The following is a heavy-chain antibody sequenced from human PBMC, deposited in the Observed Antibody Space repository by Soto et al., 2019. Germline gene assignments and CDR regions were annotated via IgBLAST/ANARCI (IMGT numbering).Heavy chain of an antibody. J-gene: IGHJ4*02. CDR2: IYYSGST. CDR1: GGSISSYY. Sequence: QVQLQESGPGLVKPSETLSLTCTVSGGSISSYYWSWIRQPPGKGLVWIGYIYYSGSTNYNPSLKRRVTISVDTSKNQFSLKLSSVTAADTAVYYCARESTVATTMWIDYWGQGTLVTVSS. D-gene: IGHD5-12*01. V-gene: IGHV4-59*01. CDR3: ARESTVATTMWIDY.